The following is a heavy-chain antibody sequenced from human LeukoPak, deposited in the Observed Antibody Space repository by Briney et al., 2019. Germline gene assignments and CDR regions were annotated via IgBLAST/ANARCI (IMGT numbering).Heavy chain of an antibody. J-gene: IGHJ4*02. Sequence: GGSLRLSCAASGFIFSDYYMSWIRQAPGKGLEWVSYISSSGSTIDYADSVKGRFTMSRDNAKNSLYLQMNSLRAEDAAVYYCATSSAYYYFDFDYWGQGTLVTVSS. V-gene: IGHV3-11*04. CDR3: ATSSAYYYFDFDY. D-gene: IGHD3-22*01. CDR2: ISSSGSTI. CDR1: GFIFSDYY.